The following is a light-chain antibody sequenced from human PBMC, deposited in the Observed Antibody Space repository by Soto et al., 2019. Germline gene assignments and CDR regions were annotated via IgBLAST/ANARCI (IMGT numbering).Light chain of an antibody. V-gene: IGLV2-14*03. Sequence: QSVLTQPASVSGSPGQSITISCTGTSSDVGGYNYVSWYQQHPGKVPKLMIYEVFRRPSGISDRFSGSKSGNMASLTISGLQDEDEADYYCCSYTTTSTFVFGGGTKLTVL. CDR3: CSYTTTSTFV. CDR2: EVF. CDR1: SSDVGGYNY. J-gene: IGLJ2*01.